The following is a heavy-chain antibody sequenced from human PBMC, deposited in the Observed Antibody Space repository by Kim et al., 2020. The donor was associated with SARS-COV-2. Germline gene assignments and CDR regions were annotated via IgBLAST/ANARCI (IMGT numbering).Heavy chain of an antibody. CDR3: AREWTVGASPFDY. Sequence: YAQKCQGRVTITADESTSTAYMGLSSLRSEDTAVYYCAREWTVGASPFDYWGQGTLVTVSS. D-gene: IGHD1-26*01. J-gene: IGHJ4*02. V-gene: IGHV1-69*01.